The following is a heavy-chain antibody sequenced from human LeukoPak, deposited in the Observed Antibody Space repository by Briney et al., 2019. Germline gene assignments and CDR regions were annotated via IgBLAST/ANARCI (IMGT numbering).Heavy chain of an antibody. CDR3: ARGQGANNFGY. V-gene: IGHV3-7*03. CDR1: GFTFSSYW. Sequence: GGSLRLSCAASGFTFSSYWMNWVRQAPGKGLEWVANIKQDGSEKYYVDSVKGRFTISRDNAKNSLYLQMNSLRAEDTAVYYCARGQGANNFGYWGQGTLVTVSS. D-gene: IGHD1-26*01. CDR2: IKQDGSEK. J-gene: IGHJ4*02.